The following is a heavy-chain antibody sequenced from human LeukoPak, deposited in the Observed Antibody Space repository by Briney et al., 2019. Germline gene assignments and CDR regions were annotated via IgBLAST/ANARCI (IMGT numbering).Heavy chain of an antibody. CDR2: INPSSGDT. D-gene: IGHD5-18*01. CDR3: ATVGYSQFFDY. CDR1: GYTSTSYY. Sequence: ASVKVSCKASGYTSTSYYIHWVRQAPGQGLEWMGIINPSSGDTIYTQKFQGRVTMTRDTSTSTVYMELSSLRSEDTAVFYCATVGYSQFFDYWGQGTLVTVSS. J-gene: IGHJ4*02. V-gene: IGHV1-46*01.